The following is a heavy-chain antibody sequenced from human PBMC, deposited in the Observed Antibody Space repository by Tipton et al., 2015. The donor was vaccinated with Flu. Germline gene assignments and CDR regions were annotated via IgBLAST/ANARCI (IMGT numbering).Heavy chain of an antibody. CDR2: ISYDGSNK. J-gene: IGHJ4*02. V-gene: IGHV3-30-3*01. CDR1: GFTFSSYA. D-gene: IGHD3-16*01. CDR3: AREGDKLSLDY. Sequence: QVQLAQSGGGVVQPGRSLRLSCAASGFTFSSYAMHWVRQAPGKGLEWVAVISYDGSNKYYADSVKGRFTISRDNSKNTLYLQMNSLRAEDTAVYYCAREGDKLSLDYWGQGTLVTVSS.